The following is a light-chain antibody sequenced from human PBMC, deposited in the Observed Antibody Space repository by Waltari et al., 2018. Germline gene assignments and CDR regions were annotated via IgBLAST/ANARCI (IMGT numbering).Light chain of an antibody. CDR3: QTWDGNTVV. V-gene: IGLV3-1*01. J-gene: IGLJ2*01. CDR1: TLGNLY. Sequence: SFELTQAPSVSVSPGQTASITCSGQTLGNLYPSWYQQRSGQSPILVIYQNTNRPSGVPDRCSGSIFGNTATLTISGTQAVDEADYDCQTWDGNTVVFGGGTRVTVL. CDR2: QNT.